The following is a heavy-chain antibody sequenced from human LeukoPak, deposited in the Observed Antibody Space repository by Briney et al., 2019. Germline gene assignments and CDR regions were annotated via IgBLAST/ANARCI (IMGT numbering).Heavy chain of an antibody. V-gene: IGHV3-53*01. CDR3: ARDAGRSGCAH. CDR2: ISGDDDRT. D-gene: IGHD3-3*01. CDR1: GFSVSNNY. Sequence: GGSLRLSCAASGFSVSNNYMTWVRQAPGKGLEWVSVISGDDDRTHYADSVKGRFTTSRDNSKNTLYLRMNSLRDDDTAIYFCARDAGRSGCAHWGPGTLVIVSS. J-gene: IGHJ4*02.